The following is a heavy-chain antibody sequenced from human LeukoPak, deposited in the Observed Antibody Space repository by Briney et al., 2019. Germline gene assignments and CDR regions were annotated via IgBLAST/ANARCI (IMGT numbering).Heavy chain of an antibody. CDR3: ARRPAAIARDYYYMDV. CDR1: GYTFTSYD. Sequence: GASVKVSCKASGYTFTSYDINWVRQATGQGLEWMGWMNPNSGNTGYAQKFQGRVTITRNTSISTAYMELSSLRSEDTAVYFCARRPAAIARDYYYMDVWGKGTTVTVSS. V-gene: IGHV1-8*03. J-gene: IGHJ6*03. D-gene: IGHD2-2*02. CDR2: MNPNSGNT.